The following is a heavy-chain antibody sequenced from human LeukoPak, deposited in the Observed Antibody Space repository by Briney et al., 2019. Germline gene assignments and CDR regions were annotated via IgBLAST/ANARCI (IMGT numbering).Heavy chain of an antibody. CDR3: ARGGFTIFGVPRF. D-gene: IGHD3-3*01. V-gene: IGHV3-21*01. CDR1: GFTFSSYS. J-gene: IGHJ4*02. CDR2: ISSSSNYI. Sequence: GGSLRLSCAASGFTFSSYSMNWVRQAPGKGLEWVSSISSSSNYIYYAASVKGRFTISRDNAKNSLYLQMNSLRAEDTAVYYCARGGFTIFGVPRFWGQGTLVTVSS.